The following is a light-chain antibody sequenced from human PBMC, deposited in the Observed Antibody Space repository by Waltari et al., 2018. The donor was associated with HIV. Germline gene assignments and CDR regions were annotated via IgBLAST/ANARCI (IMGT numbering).Light chain of an antibody. J-gene: IGKJ2*01. Sequence: DIQVTQSPSSLSASVGDRVTITCRASQTITTYLNWYQQKSGKPPNLLIYAASSLQTGVPSRFSGSGSVTDFALTISSLQPEDFATYYCQQSYNSPYTFGQGTKLEIK. CDR3: QQSYNSPYT. CDR2: AAS. V-gene: IGKV1-39*01. CDR1: QTITTY.